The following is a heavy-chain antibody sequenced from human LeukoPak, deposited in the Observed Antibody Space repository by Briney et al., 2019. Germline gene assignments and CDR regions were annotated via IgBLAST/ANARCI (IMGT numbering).Heavy chain of an antibody. CDR3: ARVDIVVVPAASCWYFDL. CDR1: GYTCTGYY. Sequence: ASVKVFCKASGYTCTGYYMHWVRQAPGRGLEWMGWINPNSGGTNYAQKFQGRVTMTRDTSISTAYMELSRLRSDDTAVYYCARVDIVVVPAASCWYFDLWGRGTLVTVSS. J-gene: IGHJ2*01. V-gene: IGHV1-2*02. D-gene: IGHD2-2*03. CDR2: INPNSGGT.